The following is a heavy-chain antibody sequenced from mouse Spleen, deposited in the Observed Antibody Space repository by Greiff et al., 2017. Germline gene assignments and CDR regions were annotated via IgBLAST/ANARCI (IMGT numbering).Heavy chain of an antibody. CDR2: INPSTGGT. D-gene: IGHD1-2*01. J-gene: IGHJ3*01. CDR1: GYSFTGYY. CDR3: ARGGLRLRGFAY. Sequence: EVQLQQSGPELVKPGASVKISCKASGYSFTGYYMNWVKQSPEKSLEWIGEINPSTGGTTYNQKFKAKATLTVDKSSSTAYMQLKSLTSEDSAVYYYARGGLRLRGFAYWGQGTLVTVSA. V-gene: IGHV1-42*01.